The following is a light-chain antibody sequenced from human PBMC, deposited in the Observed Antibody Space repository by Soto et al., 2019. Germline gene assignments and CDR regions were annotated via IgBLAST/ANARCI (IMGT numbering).Light chain of an antibody. J-gene: IGKJ1*01. CDR3: QQYGSSPPLWT. CDR1: QSVSSSY. CDR2: GAS. V-gene: IGKV3-20*01. Sequence: EIVLTQSPGTLSLSPGERATLSYRASQSVSSSYLAWYQQKPGQAPRLLIYGASSRATGIPDRFSGSGSGTDFTLTISRLEPEDFAVYYCQQYGSSPPLWTFDQGTKVDIK.